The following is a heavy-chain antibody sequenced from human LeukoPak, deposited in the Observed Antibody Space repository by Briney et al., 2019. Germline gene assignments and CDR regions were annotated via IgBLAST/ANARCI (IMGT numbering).Heavy chain of an antibody. CDR3: ARVYSSTWYSGYLHMDV. J-gene: IGHJ6*03. D-gene: IGHD6-13*01. Sequence: GGSLRLSCVGSRFPFSNYAMSWVRQAPGKRLEWVSSISWRNIDIEYADSVKGRFTISRDNDKKSLYLQMNSLRVEDTAVYYCARVYSSTWYSGYLHMDVWGKGTTVTVSS. CDR1: RFPFSNYA. CDR2: ISWRNIDI. V-gene: IGHV3-21*01.